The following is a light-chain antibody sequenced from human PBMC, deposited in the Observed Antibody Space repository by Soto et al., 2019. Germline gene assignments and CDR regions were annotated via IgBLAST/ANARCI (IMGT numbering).Light chain of an antibody. V-gene: IGLV2-14*01. CDR2: GVS. CDR3: SSYTTSTTPSYV. J-gene: IGLJ1*01. Sequence: QSALTQPASVSGSPGQSITISCTGTSSDVGGYNSVSWYQQHPGKAPKLMIYGVSSRPSGVSNRVSGSKSGNTASLTISGLQTEDEADYYCSSYTTSTTPSYVFGTGTKVTVL. CDR1: SSDVGGYNS.